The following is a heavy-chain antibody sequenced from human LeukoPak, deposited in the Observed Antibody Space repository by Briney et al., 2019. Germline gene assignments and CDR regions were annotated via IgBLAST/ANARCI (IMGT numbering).Heavy chain of an antibody. Sequence: GGSLRLSCAASGFTFSSYGMHWVRQAPGKGLEWVAVISYDGSNKYYADSVKGRFTISRDNSKNTLYLQMKSLRAEDTAVYYCAKDFGGGGYHNYYYYYGMDVWGQGTTVTVSS. CDR1: GFTFSSYG. D-gene: IGHD2-15*01. CDR3: AKDFGGGGYHNYYYYYGMDV. V-gene: IGHV3-30*18. J-gene: IGHJ6*02. CDR2: ISYDGSNK.